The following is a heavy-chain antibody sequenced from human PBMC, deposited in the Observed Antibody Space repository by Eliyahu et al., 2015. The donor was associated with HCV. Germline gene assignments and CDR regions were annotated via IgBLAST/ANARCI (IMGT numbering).Heavy chain of an antibody. CDR3: TRDYDSSAYYFXNY. CDR1: GFIFGXYA. V-gene: IGHV3-49*04. D-gene: IGHD3-22*01. J-gene: IGHJ4*02. Sequence: EVQLVESGGGLVQPGRSLRLSCTASGFIFGXYAMXWVRXAPGXGLEGVGFIRSKAYGGTTEYAASLKGRFTISRDDSKNIAYLQMNSLKTEDTAVYYCTRDYDSSAYYFXNYWGQGTLVTVSS. CDR2: IRSKAYGGTT.